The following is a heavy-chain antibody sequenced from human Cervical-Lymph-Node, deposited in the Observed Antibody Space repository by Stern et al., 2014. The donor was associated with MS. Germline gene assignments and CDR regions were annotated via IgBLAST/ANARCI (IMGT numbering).Heavy chain of an antibody. Sequence: QVTLKESGPSLLRPTQTVTLTCTVSGVSLSADGVGVGCIRHAPGNALEWLTLLYWDDDDRYSQSLKDRLTIKKDTSKNQVVLTMTDMDPGDTGTYFCAHSIGSVSGRYSGMDVWGQGTTVTVSS. CDR2: LYWDDDD. CDR3: AHSIGSVSGRYSGMDV. V-gene: IGHV2-5*02. J-gene: IGHJ6*02. D-gene: IGHD3-3*01. CDR1: GVSLSADGVG.